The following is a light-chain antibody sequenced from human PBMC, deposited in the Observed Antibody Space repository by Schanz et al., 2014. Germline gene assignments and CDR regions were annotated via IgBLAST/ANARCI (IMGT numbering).Light chain of an antibody. CDR1: SSDVGGYNY. Sequence: QSALTQPRSVSGSPGQSVTISCTGTSSDVGGYNYVSWYQQHPGKAPKLMIYDVSKRPSGVPDRFSGSKSGNTASLTVSGLQAEDEEDYYCSSYAGSNNWVFGGGTKLTVL. J-gene: IGLJ2*01. CDR3: SSYAGSNNWV. V-gene: IGLV2-11*01. CDR2: DVS.